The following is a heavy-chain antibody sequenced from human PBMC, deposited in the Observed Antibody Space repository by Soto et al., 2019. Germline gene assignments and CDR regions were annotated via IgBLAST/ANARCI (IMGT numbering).Heavy chain of an antibody. V-gene: IGHV1-18*01. CDR1: GYTFTSYG. CDR3: ARDFTVYNCNDGIYGMDV. Sequence: QVQLVQSGAEVKKPGASVKVSCKASGYTFTSYGTSWVRQAPGQGLEWMGWISAYNGNTNYAQKLQGRVTMTTDTTPSTAYMELRSLRSDATAVYYCARDFTVYNCNDGIYGMDVWGKGTTVTVSS. D-gene: IGHD1-20*01. CDR2: ISAYNGNT. J-gene: IGHJ6*04.